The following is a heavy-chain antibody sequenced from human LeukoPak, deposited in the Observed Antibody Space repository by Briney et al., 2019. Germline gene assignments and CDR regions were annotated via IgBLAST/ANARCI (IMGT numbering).Heavy chain of an antibody. CDR3: ATDWSSSNYFDT. CDR2: IRYDGSIK. CDR1: GFTFSSYG. Sequence: GVSLRLSCSASGFTFSSYGMHWVRQATGKGLEWVAFIRYDGSIKNYADSVKGRFTISRDNSKNTLYLQMNSLRAEDTAVFYCATDWSSSNYFDTWGQGTLVTVSS. J-gene: IGHJ4*02. V-gene: IGHV3-30*02. D-gene: IGHD6-13*01.